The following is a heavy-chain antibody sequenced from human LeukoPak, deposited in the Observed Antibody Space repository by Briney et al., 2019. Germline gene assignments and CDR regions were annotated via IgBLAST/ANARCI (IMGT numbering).Heavy chain of an antibody. Sequence: SETLSLTCSVSGGSIRNYFWSWIRQPAGKGLEWIGRIYTSGSTDYNPSLRSRVAMSVDTSRNQFSLRLTSMTAADTAVYYCARESKSYDGSGFYHDYWGQGTLVAVSS. CDR2: IYTSGST. CDR1: GGSIRNYF. V-gene: IGHV4-4*07. D-gene: IGHD3-22*01. J-gene: IGHJ4*02. CDR3: ARESKSYDGSGFYHDY.